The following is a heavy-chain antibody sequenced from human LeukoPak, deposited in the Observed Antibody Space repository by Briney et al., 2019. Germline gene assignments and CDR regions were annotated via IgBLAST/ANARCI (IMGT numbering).Heavy chain of an antibody. CDR2: IYTSGST. CDR1: GGSISSGSYY. J-gene: IGHJ4*02. D-gene: IGHD2-8*01. Sequence: SETLSLTCTVSGGSISSGSYYWSWIRQPAGKGLEWIGRIYTSGSTNYNPSLKSRVTISVDTSKNQFSLKLSSVTAADTAVYYCARGRSNGWFYWGQGTLVTVSS. CDR3: ARGRSNGWFY. V-gene: IGHV4-61*02.